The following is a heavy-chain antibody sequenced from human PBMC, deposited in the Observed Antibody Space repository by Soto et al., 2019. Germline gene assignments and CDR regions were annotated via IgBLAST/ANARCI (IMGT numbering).Heavy chain of an antibody. CDR3: ARDCSSTSCQAYYYYIDV. D-gene: IGHD2-2*01. CDR2: IIPILGIA. Sequence: QVQLVQSGAEVKKPGSSVKVSCKASGGTFSSYTISWVRQAPGQGLEWMGRIIPILGIANYAQKFQGRVTITADKSTSTDYMELSSLRSEDTAVYYCARDCSSTSCQAYYYYIDVWGKGTTVTVSS. V-gene: IGHV1-69*08. CDR1: GGTFSSYT. J-gene: IGHJ6*03.